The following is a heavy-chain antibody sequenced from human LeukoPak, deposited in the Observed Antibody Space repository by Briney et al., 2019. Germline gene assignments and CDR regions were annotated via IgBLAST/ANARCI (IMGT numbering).Heavy chain of an antibody. Sequence: QPGGSLRLSCAASGFTFSSYWMHWVLQAPGKGLVWVSRINSDGSSTSYADSVKGRFTISRDNAKNTLYLQMNSLRAEDTAVYYCARDVPLRYYYGMDVWGQRTTVAVSS. D-gene: IGHD2-2*01. V-gene: IGHV3-74*01. CDR2: INSDGSST. CDR1: GFTFSSYW. CDR3: ARDVPLRYYYGMDV. J-gene: IGHJ6*02.